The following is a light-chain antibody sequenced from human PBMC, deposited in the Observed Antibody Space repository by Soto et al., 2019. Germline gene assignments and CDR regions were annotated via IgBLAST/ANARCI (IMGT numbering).Light chain of an antibody. J-gene: IGLJ1*01. Sequence: QSVLTQPASVSGSPGQSITISCTGTSSDVGGYNYVSWYQQHPGKAPKHMIYDVSNRPSGVSNRFSGSKSGNTASLTISGLQAEDEADYYCSSYTSSSPPVFGTGTKVTVL. CDR3: SSYTSSSPPV. CDR1: SSDVGGYNY. V-gene: IGLV2-14*01. CDR2: DVS.